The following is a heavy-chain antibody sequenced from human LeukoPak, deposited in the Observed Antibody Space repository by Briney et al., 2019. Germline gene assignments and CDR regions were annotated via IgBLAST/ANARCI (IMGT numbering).Heavy chain of an antibody. CDR1: GYTFTRYD. D-gene: IGHD3-22*01. V-gene: IGHV1-8*01. J-gene: IGHJ3*02. Sequence: DSVKVSCKTSGYTFTRYDINWVRQATGQGLEWMGWMNPNSGNTGYAQKVQGRVTMTRNTSIITAYMELSSLRSEDTAVYYCARGDRSFDAFDIWGQGTMVTVSS. CDR3: ARGDRSFDAFDI. CDR2: MNPNSGNT.